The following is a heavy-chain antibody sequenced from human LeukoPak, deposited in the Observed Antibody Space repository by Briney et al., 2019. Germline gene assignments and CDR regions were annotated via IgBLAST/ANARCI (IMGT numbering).Heavy chain of an antibody. J-gene: IGHJ4*02. CDR2: IYYSGST. Sequence: SETLSLTCTVSGGSIGSHYWSWIRQPPGKGLEWIGYIYYSGSTNYNPSLKSRVTISVDTSKNQFSLKLSSVTAADTAVYYCARGVGPLFFDYWGQGTLVTVSS. CDR1: GGSIGSHY. CDR3: ARGVGPLFFDY. D-gene: IGHD3-16*01. V-gene: IGHV4-59*11.